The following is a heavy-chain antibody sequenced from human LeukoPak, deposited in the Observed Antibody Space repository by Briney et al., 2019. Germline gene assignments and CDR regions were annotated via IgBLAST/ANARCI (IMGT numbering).Heavy chain of an antibody. CDR2: ISSDGVTK. J-gene: IGHJ4*02. Sequence: GGSLRLSCTAATFTFSNYGMQWVRQAPGKGLEWVAVISSDGVTKYYADSVKGRFTLSRDNSRNTLDLQMNSLGPEDTAVYYCAKEYDSGGYGAYFDYWGQGTLVTVSS. V-gene: IGHV3-30*18. D-gene: IGHD3-10*01. CDR3: AKEYDSGGYGAYFDY. CDR1: TFTFSNYG.